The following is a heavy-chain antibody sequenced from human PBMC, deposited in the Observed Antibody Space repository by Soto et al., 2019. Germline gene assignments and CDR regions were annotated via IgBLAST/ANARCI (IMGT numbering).Heavy chain of an antibody. CDR1: GFSVNAHY. Sequence: GGSLRLSCAVSGFSVNAHYMNWVRQAPGKGLEWVSVIYSGGGTYYADSVKGRFTVSRDNSKDTLYLQMNSLRADDTAVYYCARLEQIWSPFDYWGQGTLVTVSS. V-gene: IGHV3-66*04. CDR2: IYSGGGT. CDR3: ARLEQIWSPFDY. J-gene: IGHJ4*02. D-gene: IGHD3-16*01.